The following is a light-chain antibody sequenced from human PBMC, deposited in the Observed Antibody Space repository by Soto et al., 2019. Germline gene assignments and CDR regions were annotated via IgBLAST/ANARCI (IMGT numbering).Light chain of an antibody. CDR1: QSVSSSY. CDR3: QQYGDSPRT. CDR2: GAS. V-gene: IGKV3-20*01. Sequence: EIGLTQSPGTLALSPGERATLSCRASQSVSSSYLAWYQQKPGQAPRLLIYGASSRATGIPDRFSGSGSGTDFTLTISRLEPEDFAVYYCQQYGDSPRTFGQGTKVDIK. J-gene: IGKJ1*01.